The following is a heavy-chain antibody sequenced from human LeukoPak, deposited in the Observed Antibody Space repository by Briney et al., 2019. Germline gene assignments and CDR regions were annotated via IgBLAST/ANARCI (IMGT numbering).Heavy chain of an antibody. V-gene: IGHV3-74*01. D-gene: IGHD2-15*01. CDR3: ARDWHCNRGSCYRVPPP. J-gene: IGHJ4*02. Sequence: GGSLRLSCAASGFTFSTYWIHWVRQAPGKGLVWVPRVSPDGSVTFFADSVKGRFTISRDNAKNTLYLQMNSLRVEDTAVYYCARDWHCNRGSCYRVPPPWGQGTLVTVSS. CDR2: VSPDGSVT. CDR1: GFTFSTYW.